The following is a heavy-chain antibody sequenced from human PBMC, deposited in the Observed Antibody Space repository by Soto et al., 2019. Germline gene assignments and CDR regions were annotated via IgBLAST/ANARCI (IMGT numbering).Heavy chain of an antibody. Sequence: PSETLSLTCTVSGASISSGVYYGIWIRQHPGKGLEWIGYIYYSGSTYYNPSLKSRVTISVDTSKNQFSLKLSSVTAADTAVYYCARDCSSTSCSDWFDPWGQGTLVTVSS. D-gene: IGHD2-2*01. J-gene: IGHJ5*02. V-gene: IGHV4-31*03. CDR1: GASISSGVYY. CDR2: IYYSGST. CDR3: ARDCSSTSCSDWFDP.